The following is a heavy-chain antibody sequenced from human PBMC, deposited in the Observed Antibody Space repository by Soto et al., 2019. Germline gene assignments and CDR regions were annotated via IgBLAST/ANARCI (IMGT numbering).Heavy chain of an antibody. CDR2: INHSGST. J-gene: IGHJ4*02. Sequence: QVQLQQWGAGLLKPSETLSLTCAVYGGSFSGYYWSWIRQPPGKGLEWIGEINHSGSTNYNPSLKSRVTISVATSKNQFSLKLSSVTAADTAVYYCARGGIAAAGTGDYWGQGTLVTVSS. CDR3: ARGGIAAAGTGDY. CDR1: GGSFSGYY. V-gene: IGHV4-34*01. D-gene: IGHD6-13*01.